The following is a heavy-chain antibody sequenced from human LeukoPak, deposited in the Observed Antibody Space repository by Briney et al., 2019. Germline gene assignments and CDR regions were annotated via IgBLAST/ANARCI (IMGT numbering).Heavy chain of an antibody. D-gene: IGHD2-2*01. CDR2: IKEDGSVK. CDR1: GFSFGSHH. V-gene: IGHV3-7*01. CDR3: VRDWGGIPAAGDL. J-gene: IGHJ5*02. Sequence: GGSLRLSCVVSGFSFGSHHMSWVRQAQGKGLEWVAFIKEDGSVKWYVDSVQGRFTISRDNAKNSLYLQMNDLRAEDTAVYYRVRDWGGIPAAGDLWGQGTLVTVSS.